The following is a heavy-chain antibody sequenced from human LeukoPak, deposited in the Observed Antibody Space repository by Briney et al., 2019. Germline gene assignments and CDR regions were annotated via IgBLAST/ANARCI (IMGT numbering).Heavy chain of an antibody. D-gene: IGHD2-8*01. CDR3: ARVVVMVYTIRKRNWFDP. CDR1: GFTFSSYG. J-gene: IGHJ5*02. CDR2: ISGSGGST. V-gene: IGHV3-23*01. Sequence: GGSLRLSCAASGFTFSSYGMSWVRQAPGKGLEWVSAISGSGGSTYYADSVKGRFTISRDNSKNTLYLQMNSLRAEDTAVYYCARVVVMVYTIRKRNWFDPWGQGTLVTVSS.